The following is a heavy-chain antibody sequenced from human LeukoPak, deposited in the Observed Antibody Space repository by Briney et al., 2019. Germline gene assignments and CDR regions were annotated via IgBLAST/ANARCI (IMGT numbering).Heavy chain of an antibody. V-gene: IGHV3-23*01. D-gene: IGHD3-22*01. CDR3: AKDYYDSSGRSYAFDI. J-gene: IGHJ3*02. CDR2: ISGSGGST. CDR1: GFTFSSYS. Sequence: PGGSLRLSCAASGFTFSSYSMNWVRQAPGKGLEWVSAISGSGGSTYYADSAKGRFTISRDNSKNTLYLQMNSLRAEDTAVYYCAKDYYDSSGRSYAFDIWGQGTMVTVSS.